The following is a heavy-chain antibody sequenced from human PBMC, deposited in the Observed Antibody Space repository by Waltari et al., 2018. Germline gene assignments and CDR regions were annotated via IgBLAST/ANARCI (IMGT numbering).Heavy chain of an antibody. CDR3: ARGRYYDILTGWVSAAFDI. J-gene: IGHJ3*02. V-gene: IGHV3-48*03. CDR1: GFTFSSYE. CDR2: ISSSGSTI. Sequence: EVQLVESGGGLVQPGGSLRLSCAAYGFTFSSYEMKWVRQAPGKGLEWVSYISSSGSTIYYADSVKGRFTISRDNAKNSLYLQMNSLRAEDTAVYYCARGRYYDILTGWVSAAFDIWGQGTMVTVSS. D-gene: IGHD3-9*01.